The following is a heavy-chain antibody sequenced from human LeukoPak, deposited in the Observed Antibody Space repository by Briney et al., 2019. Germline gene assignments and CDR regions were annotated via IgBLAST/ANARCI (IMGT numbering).Heavy chain of an antibody. D-gene: IGHD6-13*01. J-gene: IGHJ4*02. CDR2: ISYDANTK. Sequence: GGSLRLSCAASGFTFSSDGMHWVRQAPGKGLEWLTFISYDANTKYYSDSVRGRFTVSRDNSKNTMYLQMNSLRPEDTAMYYCAKDRASSWSLDYWGQGNLATVSS. V-gene: IGHV3-30*18. CDR3: AKDRASSWSLDY. CDR1: GFTFSSDG.